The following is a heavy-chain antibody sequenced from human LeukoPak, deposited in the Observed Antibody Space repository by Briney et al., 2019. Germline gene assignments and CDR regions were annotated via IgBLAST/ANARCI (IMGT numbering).Heavy chain of an antibody. CDR3: ASNSFDYYGSGSYSVDY. D-gene: IGHD3-10*01. J-gene: IGHJ4*02. CDR2: INHSGST. V-gene: IGHV4-34*01. Sequence: SETLSLTCAVYGGSFSGYYWSWIRQPPGKGLEWIGEINHSGSTNYNPSLKSRVTISVDTSKNQFSLKLSSVTAADTAVYYCASNSFDYYGSGSYSVDYWGQGTLVTVSS. CDR1: GGSFSGYY.